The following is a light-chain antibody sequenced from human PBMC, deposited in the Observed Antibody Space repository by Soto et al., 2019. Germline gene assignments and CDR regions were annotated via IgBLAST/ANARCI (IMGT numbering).Light chain of an antibody. J-gene: IGLJ1*01. Sequence: QSVLTQPASVSGSPGQSITISCTGTSSDLGGYDYVSWYQHHAGKAPKLIIYDVSNRPSGVSDRFSGSKSGNTASLTISGLQAEDEADYYCISYTSTTTLKVFGTGTKLTVL. CDR1: SSDLGGYDY. CDR3: ISYTSTTTLKV. CDR2: DVS. V-gene: IGLV2-14*03.